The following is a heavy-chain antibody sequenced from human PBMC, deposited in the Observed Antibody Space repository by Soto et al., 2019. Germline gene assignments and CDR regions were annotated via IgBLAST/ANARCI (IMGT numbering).Heavy chain of an antibody. Sequence: QVQLVQSGAEVKKPGSSVRVSCKASGGTLRNYGISWVRQAPGQGLEWMGGIIPVFGTANYAQKFQGRVTITAXKXTXTXXRDVTSLRSEDTAVYYCSRGDATKIVVTTYYGMDVWGQGTTVTVSS. CDR3: SRGDATKIVVTTYYGMDV. CDR1: GGTLRNYG. D-gene: IGHD4-17*01. CDR2: IIPVFGTA. V-gene: IGHV1-69*14. J-gene: IGHJ6*02.